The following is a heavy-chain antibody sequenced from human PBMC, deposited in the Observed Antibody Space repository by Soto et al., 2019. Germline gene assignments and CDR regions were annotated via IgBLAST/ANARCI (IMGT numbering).Heavy chain of an antibody. V-gene: IGHV1-2*04. CDR1: GYTFTGYY. D-gene: IGHD1-26*01. CDR2: INPNSGGT. Sequence: GASVKVSCKASGYTFTGYYMHWVRQAPGQGLEWMGWINPNSGGTNYAQKFQGWVTMTRDTSISTAYMELSRLRSDDTAVYYCAREPIGGSYPDYYYGMDVWGQGTTVNVSS. CDR3: AREPIGGSYPDYYYGMDV. J-gene: IGHJ6*02.